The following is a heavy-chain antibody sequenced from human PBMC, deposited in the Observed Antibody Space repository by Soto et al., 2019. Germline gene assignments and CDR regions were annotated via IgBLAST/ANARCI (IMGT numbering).Heavy chain of an antibody. CDR3: AREMDGDYDYYYGMDV. V-gene: IGHV1-69*13. J-gene: IGHJ6*02. D-gene: IGHD4-17*01. Sequence: SSVKVSCKASGYTFTDYFMNWMRQAPGQGLEWMGGVIPIFGTANYAQKFQVRVTITADESTSTDYMELSSLRAEDTAVYYCAREMDGDYDYYYGMDVWGQGTTVTVSS. CDR1: GYTFTDYF. CDR2: VIPIFGTA.